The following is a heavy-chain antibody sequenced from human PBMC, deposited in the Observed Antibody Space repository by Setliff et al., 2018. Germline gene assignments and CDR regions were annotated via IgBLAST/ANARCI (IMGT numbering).Heavy chain of an antibody. D-gene: IGHD5-12*01. J-gene: IGHJ4*02. V-gene: IGHV3-23*01. CDR1: GFTFSTYD. Sequence: PGGSLRLSCAASGFTFSTYDMSWVRQAPGKGLGWVSGIDQGSRGYYPDSMKGRFTISRDNSRNTISLQINDLRVEDTAIYYCAAVGSGYDRYWGQGTLVTVSS. CDR2: IDQGSRG. CDR3: AAVGSGYDRY.